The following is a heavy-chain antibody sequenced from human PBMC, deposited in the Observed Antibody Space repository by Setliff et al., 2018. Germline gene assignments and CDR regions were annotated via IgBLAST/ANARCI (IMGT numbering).Heavy chain of an antibody. CDR2: ISAYNGKT. J-gene: IGHJ4*02. CDR3: LRLVRYCTKIACQATSGDEV. V-gene: IGHV1-18*01. Sequence: EASVKASCKASGYTLSNSILSWVRQAPGQGLEWVGWISAYNGKTYSAQKFQDRVTLTTHTSTNMGYLELRDLRSDDTAVYYCLRLVRYCTKIACQATSGDEVWGLGTLVTVSS. D-gene: IGHD2-8*01. CDR1: GYTLSNSI.